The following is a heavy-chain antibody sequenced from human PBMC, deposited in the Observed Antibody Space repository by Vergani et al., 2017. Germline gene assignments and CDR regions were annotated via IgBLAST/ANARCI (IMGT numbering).Heavy chain of an antibody. CDR1: GGSISSGGYS. CDR2: NYHSGST. D-gene: IGHD3-9*01. V-gene: IGHV4-30-2*01. CDR3: ARGLRYFDWTRKNWFDP. Sequence: QLQLQESGSGLVKPSQTLSLTCAVSGGSISSGGYSWSWIRQPPGKGLEWIGYNYHSGSTYYNPSLKSRVTISVDRSKNQFSLKLSSVTAADTAVYYCARGLRYFDWTRKNWFDPWGQGTLVTVSS. J-gene: IGHJ5*02.